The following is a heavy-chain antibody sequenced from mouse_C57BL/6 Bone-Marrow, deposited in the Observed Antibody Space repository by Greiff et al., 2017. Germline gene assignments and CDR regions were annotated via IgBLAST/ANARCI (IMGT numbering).Heavy chain of an antibody. D-gene: IGHD2-1*01. CDR3: ATHYGNYPAWFAY. Sequence: EVKLQESGPVLVKPGASVKMSCKASGYTFTDYYMNWVKQSHGKSLEWIGVINPYNGGTSYNQKFKGKATLTVDKSSSTAYMELNSLTSEDSAVYYCATHYGNYPAWFAYWGQGTLVTVSA. CDR2: INPYNGGT. V-gene: IGHV1-19*01. CDR1: GYTFTDYY. J-gene: IGHJ3*01.